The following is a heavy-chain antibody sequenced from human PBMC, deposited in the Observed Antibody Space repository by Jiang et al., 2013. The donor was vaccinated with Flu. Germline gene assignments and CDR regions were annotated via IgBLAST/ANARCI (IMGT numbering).Heavy chain of an antibody. V-gene: IGHV4-38-2*02. D-gene: IGHD4-17*01. CDR1: GYSISSGYY. CDR2: IYHSGST. CDR3: AREGSGDFKSTDY. J-gene: IGHJ4*02. Sequence: LLKPSETLSLTCAVSGYSISSGYYWGWIRQPPGKGLEWIGSIYHSGSTYYNPSLKSRVTISVDTSKNQFSLKLSSVTAADTAVYYCAREGSGDFKSTDYWGQGTLVTVSS.